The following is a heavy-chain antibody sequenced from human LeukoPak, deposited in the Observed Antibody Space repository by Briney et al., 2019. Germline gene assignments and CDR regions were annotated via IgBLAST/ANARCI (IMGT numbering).Heavy chain of an antibody. Sequence: GGSLRLSCAASGFTFSNYAMSWVRQAPGKGLEWVSVISGSGGTTYSADSVKGRFTISRDNSKNTLYLQMNSLRAEDTAAYYCARERGSSGRNTNGYFDYWGQGALVTVSA. J-gene: IGHJ4*02. CDR2: ISGSGGTT. D-gene: IGHD2-8*01. CDR1: GFTFSNYA. V-gene: IGHV3-23*01. CDR3: ARERGSSGRNTNGYFDY.